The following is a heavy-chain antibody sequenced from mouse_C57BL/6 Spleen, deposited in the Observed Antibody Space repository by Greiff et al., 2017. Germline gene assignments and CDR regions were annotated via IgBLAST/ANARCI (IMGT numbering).Heavy chain of an antibody. CDR3: AGGYYYGSSPSYYAMDY. J-gene: IGHJ4*01. Sequence: VKLQQPGAELVKPGASVKLSCKASGYTFTSYWMHWVKQRPGRGLEWIGRIDPNSGGTKYNEKFKSKATLTVDKPSSTAYMQLSSLTSEDSAVYYCAGGYYYGSSPSYYAMDYWGQGTSVTVSS. CDR2: IDPNSGGT. CDR1: GYTFTSYW. V-gene: IGHV1-72*01. D-gene: IGHD1-1*01.